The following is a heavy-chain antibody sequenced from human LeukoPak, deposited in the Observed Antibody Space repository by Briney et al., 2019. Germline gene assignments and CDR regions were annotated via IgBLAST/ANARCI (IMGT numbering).Heavy chain of an antibody. Sequence: EASVKVSCKASGYVFTAYYIHWVRQAPGQGLEWMGWISAYNGNTNYAQKLQGRVTMTTDTSTSTAYMELRSLRSDDTAVYYCARDKQLDWAHYYYYMDVWGKGTTVTVSS. V-gene: IGHV1-18*04. CDR2: ISAYNGNT. J-gene: IGHJ6*03. CDR3: ARDKQLDWAHYYYYMDV. CDR1: GYVFTAYY. D-gene: IGHD1-1*01.